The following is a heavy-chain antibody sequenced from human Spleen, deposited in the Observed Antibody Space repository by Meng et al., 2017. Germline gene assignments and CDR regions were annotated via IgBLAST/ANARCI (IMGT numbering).Heavy chain of an antibody. Sequence: ASVKVSCKASGYTFTGYYMHWVRQAPGQGLEWMGRINPNSGGTNYAQKFQGRVTMTRDTSISTAYLQWSSLKASDTAMYYCARPVGYSSSSGMNWFDPWGQGTLVTGAS. CDR2: INPNSGGT. V-gene: IGHV1-2*06. CDR3: ARPVGYSSSSGMNWFDP. CDR1: GYTFTGYY. J-gene: IGHJ5*02. D-gene: IGHD6-6*01.